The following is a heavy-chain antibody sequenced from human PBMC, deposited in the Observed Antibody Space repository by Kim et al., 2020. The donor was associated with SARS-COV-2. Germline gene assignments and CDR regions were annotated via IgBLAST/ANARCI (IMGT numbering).Heavy chain of an antibody. J-gene: IGHJ4*02. Sequence: GGSLRLSCAASGFTFSDYAMTWVRQAPGEGLDWVSTISYGGNTYADSVKGRFTISRDNSEDTLYLQMNNLRAEDTAIYYCAKGFRSPHYWGQGTLVTVSS. CDR3: AKGFRSPHY. CDR1: GFTFSDYA. CDR2: ISYGGNT. V-gene: IGHV3-23*01.